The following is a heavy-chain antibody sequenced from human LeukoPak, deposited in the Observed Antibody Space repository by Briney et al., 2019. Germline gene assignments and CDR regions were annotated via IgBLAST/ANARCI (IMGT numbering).Heavy chain of an antibody. Sequence: GGSLRLSCAASGFTFSSYSMNWVRQAPGKGLEWVSSISSSSSYIYYADSVKGRFTISRDNAKDSLYLQMNSLRAEDTAVYYCARDLSYSSSCMDYWGQGTLVTVSS. D-gene: IGHD6-13*01. V-gene: IGHV3-21*01. CDR1: GFTFSSYS. CDR3: ARDLSYSSSCMDY. J-gene: IGHJ4*02. CDR2: ISSSSSYI.